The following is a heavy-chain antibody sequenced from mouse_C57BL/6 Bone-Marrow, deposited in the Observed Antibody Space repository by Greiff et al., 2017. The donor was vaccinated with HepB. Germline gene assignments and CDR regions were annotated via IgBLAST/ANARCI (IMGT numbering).Heavy chain of an antibody. CDR2: IYPGGGYT. J-gene: IGHJ4*01. V-gene: IGHV1-63*01. D-gene: IGHD2-4*01. Sequence: QVQLQQSGAELVRPGTSVKMSCKASGYTFTNYWIGWAKQRPGHGLEWIGDIYPGGGYTNYNEKFKGKATLTADKSSSTAYMQFSSLTSEDSAIYYCARGGGLRRYYAMDYWGQGTSVTVSS. CDR1: GYTFTNYW. CDR3: ARGGGLRRYYAMDY.